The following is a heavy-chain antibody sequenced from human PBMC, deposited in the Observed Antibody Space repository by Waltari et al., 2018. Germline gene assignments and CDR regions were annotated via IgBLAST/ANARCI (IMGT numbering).Heavy chain of an antibody. CDR2: ISGNGRSI. J-gene: IGHJ4*02. CDR3: ARRYYYDNSGYQY. Sequence: QVQLVESGGGLVKPGGSLRLSCAASGFTFSDYFMSWIRQAPGKGLEWVSYISGNGRSIYYADSVKGGFTISRDNAKNSLYLEMNSLGAEDTAVYYCARRYYYDNSGYQYWGQGTLVTVSS. CDR1: GFTFSDYF. D-gene: IGHD3-22*01. V-gene: IGHV3-11*04.